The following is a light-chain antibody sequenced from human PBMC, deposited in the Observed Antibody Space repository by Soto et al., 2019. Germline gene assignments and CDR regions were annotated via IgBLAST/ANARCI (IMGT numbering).Light chain of an antibody. CDR2: LGS. Sequence: ESVMTQSPLSLSVTPGEPASISCRSSQSLLHSNGYNYLDWYLQKPGQSPQLLIYLGSFRAAGVPDRFSGSGSGTDFTLKISRVEAAVVGVYYCMQALQTPSFGGGTKVEIK. V-gene: IGKV2-28*01. J-gene: IGKJ4*01. CDR1: QSLLHSNGYNY. CDR3: MQALQTPS.